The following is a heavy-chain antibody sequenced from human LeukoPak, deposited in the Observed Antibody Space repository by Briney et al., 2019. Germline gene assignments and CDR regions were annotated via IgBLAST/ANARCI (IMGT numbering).Heavy chain of an antibody. D-gene: IGHD6-6*01. J-gene: IGHJ3*02. V-gene: IGHV3-7*03. Sequence: GGSLRLSCAASGCTFSSYWMNWARQAPGKGLEWVASINHNGNVNYYVDSVKGRFTISRDNAKNSLYLQMNSLRAEDTAVYYCARVYSSSSGKNAFDIWGQGTMVTVYS. CDR3: ARVYSSSSGKNAFDI. CDR2: INHNGNVN. CDR1: GCTFSSYW.